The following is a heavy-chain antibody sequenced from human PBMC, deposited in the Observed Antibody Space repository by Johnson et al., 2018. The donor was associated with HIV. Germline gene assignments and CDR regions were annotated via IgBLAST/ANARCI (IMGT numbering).Heavy chain of an antibody. CDR3: AKDFGSSSWHAFDV. CDR2: ISYDGSNK. Sequence: VQLVESGGGVVQPGGSLRLSCAASGFTFSSYAMSWVRQAPGKGLEWVAVISYDGSNKYYADSVKGRFTISRDNFNNAIYLEMDSLRVEDTSVYYCAKDFGSSSWHAFDVWGQGTVVIVSS. D-gene: IGHD6-13*01. V-gene: IGHV3-30-3*01. J-gene: IGHJ3*01. CDR1: GFTFSSYA.